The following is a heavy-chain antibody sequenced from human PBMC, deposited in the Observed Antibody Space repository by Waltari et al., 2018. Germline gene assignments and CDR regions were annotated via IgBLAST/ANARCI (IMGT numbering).Heavy chain of an antibody. CDR3: ARQSSYGSGSGLDV. Sequence: QVQLQESGPGLVKPSETLSLTCAVSGYSISSGYYWGGIRQTPGKGLEWIGSTYHNGNTYYNPSLKSRVTISVDTSKNQCSLRLSSVTAADTAVYYCARQSSYGSGSGLDVWGQGTTVTVSS. CDR2: TYHNGNT. V-gene: IGHV4-38-2*01. D-gene: IGHD3-10*01. J-gene: IGHJ6*02. CDR1: GYSISSGYY.